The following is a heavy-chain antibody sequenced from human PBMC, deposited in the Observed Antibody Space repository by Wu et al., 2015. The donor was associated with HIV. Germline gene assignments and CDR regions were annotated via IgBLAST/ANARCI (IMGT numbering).Heavy chain of an antibody. CDR2: IIPMFGTA. CDR1: GATFTSYA. D-gene: IGHD5-18*01. J-gene: IGHJ4*02. Sequence: QVQLLQSGAEVKNPGSSVRVSCKASGATFTSYAXSWVRQAPGQGLEWMGRIIPMFGTANYAQKFQGRVTITADESTSTAYMELSSLRSEDTAVYYCAGGYSYGYSGNYFDYWGQGTLVTVSS. CDR3: AGGYSYGYSGNYFDY. V-gene: IGHV1-69*13.